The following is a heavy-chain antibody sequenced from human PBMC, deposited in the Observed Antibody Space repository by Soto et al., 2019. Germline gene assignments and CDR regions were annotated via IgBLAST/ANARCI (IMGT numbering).Heavy chain of an antibody. Sequence: GGFLRLSCAASGFTFSSYGVNWVRQAPGKGLEWVSYISSSSSTIYYADSVKGRFTISRDNAKNSLYLQMNSLRDEDTAVYYCARDGHCSSTSCYQSPFDYWGQGTLVTVSS. CDR1: GFTFSSYG. D-gene: IGHD2-2*01. V-gene: IGHV3-48*02. J-gene: IGHJ4*02. CDR2: ISSSSSTI. CDR3: ARDGHCSSTSCYQSPFDY.